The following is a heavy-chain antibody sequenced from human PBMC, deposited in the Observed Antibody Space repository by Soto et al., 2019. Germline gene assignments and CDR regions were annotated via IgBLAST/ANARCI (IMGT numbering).Heavy chain of an antibody. D-gene: IGHD2-2*01. CDR3: AKDPQDIVLVPAAPRNHYYYYYGMDV. CDR1: GFTFNNAW. J-gene: IGHJ6*02. Sequence: HPGGSLRLSCAASGFTFNNAWMSWVRQAPGKGLEWVSAISGSGGSTYYADSVKGRFTISRDNSKNTLYLQMNSLRAEDTAVYYCAKDPQDIVLVPAAPRNHYYYYYGMDVWGQGTTVTVSS. CDR2: ISGSGGST. V-gene: IGHV3-23*01.